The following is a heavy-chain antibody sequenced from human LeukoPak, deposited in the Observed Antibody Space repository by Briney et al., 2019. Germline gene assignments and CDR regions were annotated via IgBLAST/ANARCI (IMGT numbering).Heavy chain of an antibody. J-gene: IGHJ4*02. D-gene: IGHD3-22*01. CDR2: INPNNGAT. CDR3: ARDNYSDSSGYYRYPGYFDS. Sequence: ASVTVSFTSSGYTFTDYYIHWVRHAPGQGLEWMGWINPNNGATNYAQKFQGRVTMTRDTSISTAFMELSSLRSDDTAVYYCARDNYSDSSGYYRYPGYFDSWGQGTLVTVSS. CDR1: GYTFTDYY. V-gene: IGHV1-2*02.